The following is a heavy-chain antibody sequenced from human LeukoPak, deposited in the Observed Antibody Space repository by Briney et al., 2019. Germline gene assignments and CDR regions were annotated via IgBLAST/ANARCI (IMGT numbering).Heavy chain of an antibody. CDR3: ARESWSDSVAFDI. CDR1: GFTFSSYW. D-gene: IGHD3-3*01. Sequence: SGGSLRLSCAASGFTFSSYWMHWVRQAPGKGLVWVSRINSDESSTNYADSVKGRFTISRDNAKNTLYLQMNSLRAEDTAMYYCARESWSDSVAFDIWGLGTMVIVSS. V-gene: IGHV3-74*01. J-gene: IGHJ3*02. CDR2: INSDESST.